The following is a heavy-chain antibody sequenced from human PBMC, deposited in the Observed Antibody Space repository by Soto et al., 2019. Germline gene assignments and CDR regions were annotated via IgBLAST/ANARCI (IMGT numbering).Heavy chain of an antibody. Sequence: GRSLRLSCAASGFTFSSYGMHWVRQAPGKGLEWVAVISYDGSNKYYADSVKGRFTISRDNSKNTLYLQMNSLRAEDTAVYYCAKETDYDYTDYWGQGTLVTVSS. CDR3: AKETDYDYTDY. CDR2: ISYDGSNK. V-gene: IGHV3-30*18. CDR1: GFTFSSYG. J-gene: IGHJ4*02. D-gene: IGHD3-16*01.